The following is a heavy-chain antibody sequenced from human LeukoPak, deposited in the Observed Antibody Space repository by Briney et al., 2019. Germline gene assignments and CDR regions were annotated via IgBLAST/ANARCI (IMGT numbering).Heavy chain of an antibody. J-gene: IGHJ4*02. Sequence: PGGSLRLSCAASGFTFSSYDMHWVRQATGKGLEWVSAIGTAGVTYYPGSVKGRFTISRENAKNSLYLQMNSLRAEDTAVYYCARGPPYYYDSSGYLDYWGQGTLVTVSS. CDR3: ARGPPYYYDSSGYLDY. CDR1: GFTFSSYD. V-gene: IGHV3-13*01. D-gene: IGHD3-22*01. CDR2: IGTAGVT.